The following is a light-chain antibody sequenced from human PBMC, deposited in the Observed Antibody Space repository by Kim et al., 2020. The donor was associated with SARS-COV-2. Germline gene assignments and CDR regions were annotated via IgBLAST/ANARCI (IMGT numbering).Light chain of an antibody. J-gene: IGLJ2*01. V-gene: IGLV1-44*01. CDR1: SSNIGSNT. CDR3: AAWDDSLNGPV. Sequence: VLTQPPSASGTPGQRVTISCSGSSSNIGSNTVNWYQQLPGTAPKLLIYSNNQRPSGVPDRFSGSKSGTSASLAISGLQSEDEADYYYAAWDDSLNGPVFGGGTQLTVL. CDR2: SNN.